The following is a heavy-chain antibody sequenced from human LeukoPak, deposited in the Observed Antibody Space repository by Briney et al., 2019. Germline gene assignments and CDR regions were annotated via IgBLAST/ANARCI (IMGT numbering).Heavy chain of an antibody. CDR2: IIPIFGIA. D-gene: IGHD3-22*01. CDR3: ARDPSYDSGGYYFDY. V-gene: IGHV1-69*04. CDR1: GGTFSSYA. Sequence: GSSVKVSCKASGGTFSSYAISWVRQAPGQGLEWMGRIIPIFGIASYAQKFQGRVTITADKSTSTAYMELSSLRSEDTAVYYCARDPSYDSGGYYFDYWGQGTLVTVSS. J-gene: IGHJ4*02.